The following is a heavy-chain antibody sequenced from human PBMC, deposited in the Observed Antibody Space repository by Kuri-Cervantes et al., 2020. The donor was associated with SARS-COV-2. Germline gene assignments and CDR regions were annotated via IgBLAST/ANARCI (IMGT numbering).Heavy chain of an antibody. V-gene: IGHV1-69*13. CDR2: IIPIFGTA. CDR3: ARDPYCSSTSCYERYWFDP. Sequence: SVKVSCKASGYTFTSYYMHWVRQAPGQGLEWMGGIIPIFGTANYAQRFQGRVTITADESTSTAYMELSSLRSEDTAVYYCARDPYCSSTSCYERYWFDPWGQGTLVTVSS. J-gene: IGHJ5*02. CDR1: GYTFTSYY. D-gene: IGHD2-2*01.